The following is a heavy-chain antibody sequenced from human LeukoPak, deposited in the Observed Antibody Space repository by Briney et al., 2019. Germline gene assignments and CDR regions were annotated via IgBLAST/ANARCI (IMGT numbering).Heavy chain of an antibody. D-gene: IGHD3-10*01. Sequence: ASVKDSCKASGYTFTSYDINWVRQATGQGLEWMGWMNPNSGNTGYAQKFQGRVTMTRNTSISTAYMELSSLRSEDTAVYYCARGDYGSGSYYYYMDVWGKGTTVTVSS. V-gene: IGHV1-8*01. CDR3: ARGDYGSGSYYYYMDV. CDR1: GYTFTSYD. J-gene: IGHJ6*03. CDR2: MNPNSGNT.